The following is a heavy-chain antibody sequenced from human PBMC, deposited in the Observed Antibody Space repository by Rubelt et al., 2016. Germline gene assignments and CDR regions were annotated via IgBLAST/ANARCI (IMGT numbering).Heavy chain of an antibody. V-gene: IGHV4-39*07. D-gene: IGHD1-26*01. CDR3: AREKVLSGFLH. CDR1: GDSMRNGVHY. Sequence: QLQLHESGPGLVEPSESLSLTCTVSGDSMRNGVHYWGLIRQPPGKGLEWIGSVDQSGITYYNPSLKSRFRLSIDTSKNEFSLNLKSMTGADTAIYYCAREKVLSGFLHWGQGALVTVSS. J-gene: IGHJ1*01. CDR2: VDQSGIT.